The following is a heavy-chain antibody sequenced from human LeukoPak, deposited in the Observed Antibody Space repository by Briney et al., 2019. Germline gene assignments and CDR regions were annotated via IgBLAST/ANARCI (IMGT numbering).Heavy chain of an antibody. CDR1: GFTFSSYS. Sequence: PGGSLRLSCAASGFTFSSYSMNWVRQAPGKGLEWVSYISSSGSTIYYADSVKGRFTISRDNAKNSLYLQMNSLRAEDTAVCYCARAPGPYGDYATDYYYYMDVWGKGTTVTISS. D-gene: IGHD4-17*01. CDR2: ISSSGSTI. J-gene: IGHJ6*03. V-gene: IGHV3-48*04. CDR3: ARAPGPYGDYATDYYYYMDV.